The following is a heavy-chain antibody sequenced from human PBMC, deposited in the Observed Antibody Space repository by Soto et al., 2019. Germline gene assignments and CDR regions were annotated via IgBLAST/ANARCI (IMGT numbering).Heavy chain of an antibody. CDR1: GFTFSSYA. V-gene: IGHV3-30-3*01. J-gene: IGHJ4*02. D-gene: IGHD3-22*01. Sequence: GGSLRLSCAASGFTFSSYAMHWVRQAPGKGLEWVAVISYDGSNKYYADSVKGRFTISRDNSKNTLYLQMNCLRAEDTAVYYCARDDAPYYYDSSGYYYPRDYWGQGTLVTVSS. CDR3: ARDDAPYYYDSSGYYYPRDY. CDR2: ISYDGSNK.